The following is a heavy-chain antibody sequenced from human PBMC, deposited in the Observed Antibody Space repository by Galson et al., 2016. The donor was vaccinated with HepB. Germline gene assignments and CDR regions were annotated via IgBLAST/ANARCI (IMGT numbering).Heavy chain of an antibody. J-gene: IGHJ3*02. V-gene: IGHV4-59*01. CDR3: ARASPRDSSGWYPDAFDI. CDR2: IYYSGST. Sequence: ETLSLPCNVSGGSNSSYYWSWIRQPPGKGLEWIGYIYYSGSTNYNPSLKSRVTISVDTSKNQFSLKLSSVTAADTAVYYCARASPRDSSGWYPDAFDIWGRGTMVTVSS. CDR1: GGSNSSYY. D-gene: IGHD6-19*01.